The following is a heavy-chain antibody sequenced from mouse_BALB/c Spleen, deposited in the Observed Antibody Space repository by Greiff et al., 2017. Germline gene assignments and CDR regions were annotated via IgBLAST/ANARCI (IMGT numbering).Heavy chain of an antibody. CDR1: GFTFTDYY. V-gene: IGHV7-3*02. D-gene: IGHD2-4*01. CDR3: ARDEDDYDYWYFDV. CDR2: IRNKANGYTT. Sequence: EVQVVESGGGLVQPGGSLRLSCATSGFTFTDYYMSWVRQPPGKALEWLGFIRNKANGYTTEYSASVKGRFTISRDNSQSILYLQMNTLRAEDSATYYCARDEDDYDYWYFDVWGAGTTVTVSS. J-gene: IGHJ1*01.